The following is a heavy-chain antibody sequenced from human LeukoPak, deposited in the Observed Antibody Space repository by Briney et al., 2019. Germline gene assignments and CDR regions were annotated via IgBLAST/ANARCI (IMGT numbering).Heavy chain of an antibody. D-gene: IGHD5-24*01. Sequence: PSETLSLTCTVSGGSISSSSYYWGWIRQPPGKGLEWIGYIYYSGSTNYNPSLKSRVTISVDTSKNQFSLKLSSVTAADTAVYYCARVRLRGGYAPYFDYWGRGTLVTVSS. CDR2: IYYSGST. CDR1: GGSISSSSYY. J-gene: IGHJ4*02. CDR3: ARVRLRGGYAPYFDY. V-gene: IGHV4-61*05.